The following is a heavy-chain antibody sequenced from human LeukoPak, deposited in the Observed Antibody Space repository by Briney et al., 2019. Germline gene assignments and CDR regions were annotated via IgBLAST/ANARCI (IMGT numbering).Heavy chain of an antibody. J-gene: IGHJ1*01. CDR2: ISAYNGNT. Sequence: GASVKVSCTASDYTFTSYGISWVRQAPGQGLEWMGWISAYNGNTNYAQKLQGRVTMTTDTSTSTAYMELRSLRSDDTAVYYCARRTPVEYFQHWGQGTLVTVSS. CDR3: ARRTPVEYFQH. D-gene: IGHD2-2*01. V-gene: IGHV1-18*01. CDR1: DYTFTSYG.